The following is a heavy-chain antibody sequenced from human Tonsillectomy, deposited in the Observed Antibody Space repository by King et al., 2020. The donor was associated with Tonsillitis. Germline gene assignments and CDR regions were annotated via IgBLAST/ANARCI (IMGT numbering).Heavy chain of an antibody. V-gene: IGHV3-30*18. D-gene: IGHD2-15*01. CDR3: AKGIWKLPRYTLLNEAFDI. Sequence: VQLVESGGGVVQPGRSLRLSCAASGFTFNNYDMHWVRQAPGKGLEWVAVISYDGSNKYYADCVKGRFTISRDNSKNTLYLQMNSLRTEDTAVYYCAKGIWKLPRYTLLNEAFDIWGQGTMVTVSS. CDR2: ISYDGSNK. CDR1: GFTFNNYD. J-gene: IGHJ3*02.